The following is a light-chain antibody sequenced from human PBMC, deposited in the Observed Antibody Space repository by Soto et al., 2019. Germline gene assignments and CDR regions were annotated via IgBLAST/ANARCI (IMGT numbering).Light chain of an antibody. CDR2: DCC. V-gene: IGKV1-5*01. CDR3: QQYDDYPLT. CDR1: QSISNW. J-gene: IGKJ4*01. Sequence: DIQMTQSPSTLPASVGDRFTITCRASQSISNWLAWYQQKPGKAPKFLIYDCCSLESGVPSRFSGSGYGTEFTLTISSLQPDDFATYYCQQYDDYPLTFGGGTKVDIK.